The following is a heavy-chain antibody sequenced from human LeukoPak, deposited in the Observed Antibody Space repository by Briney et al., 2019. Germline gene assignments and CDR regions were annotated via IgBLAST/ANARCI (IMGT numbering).Heavy chain of an antibody. CDR3: ARDRGTFGVVDS. Sequence: PGGSLRLSCAASGFTFSSYAMSWVRQAPGKGLEWVSVIYSGGSTYYADSVKGRFTISRDNSKNTLYLQMNSLRAGDTAVYYCARDRGTFGVVDSWGQGTLVAVSS. CDR1: GFTFSSYA. V-gene: IGHV3-66*01. D-gene: IGHD3-3*01. CDR2: IYSGGST. J-gene: IGHJ4*02.